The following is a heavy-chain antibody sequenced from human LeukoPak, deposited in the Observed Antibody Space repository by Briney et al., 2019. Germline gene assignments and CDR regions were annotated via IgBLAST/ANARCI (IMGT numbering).Heavy chain of an antibody. CDR3: AKQFLTAVNTWPIIGFGS. Sequence: GGSLRLSCAASGFTFSSYAMSWVRQAPGKGLEWVSTISGSGRGTFYADSVKGRFAISRDNSKSTVFLQMNSLRPEDSTLYYCAKQFLTAVNTWPIIGFGSWGQGTPVIVSA. CDR2: ISGSGRGT. J-gene: IGHJ4*02. CDR1: GFTFSSYA. V-gene: IGHV3-23*01. D-gene: IGHD4-17*01.